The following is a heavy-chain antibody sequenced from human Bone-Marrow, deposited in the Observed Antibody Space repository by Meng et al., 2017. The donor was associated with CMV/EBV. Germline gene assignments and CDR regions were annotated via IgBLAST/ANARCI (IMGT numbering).Heavy chain of an antibody. Sequence: SETLSLTCAVYGGSFSGYYWSWIRQPPGKGLEWIGEINHSGSTNYNPSLKRRVTISVDTSKNQFSLKLSSVTGADTAVYYCARDFGKQQLVEGLTTYSYGMDVWGQGTTVTVSS. D-gene: IGHD6-13*01. J-gene: IGHJ6*02. CDR1: GGSFSGYY. CDR2: INHSGST. CDR3: ARDFGKQQLVEGLTTYSYGMDV. V-gene: IGHV4-34*01.